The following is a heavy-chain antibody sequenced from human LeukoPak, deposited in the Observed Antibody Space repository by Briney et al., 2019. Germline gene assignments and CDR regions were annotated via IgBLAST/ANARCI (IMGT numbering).Heavy chain of an antibody. CDR3: AKQLGYCSDGSCYSPY. J-gene: IGHJ4*02. V-gene: IGHV3-23*01. D-gene: IGHD2-15*01. Sequence: GGSLRLSCAASGFTFSSYAMSWVRQAPGKGLEWVSAISGSGGSTYYADSVKGRFTISRDNSKNTLYLQMNSLRAEDTAVYYCAKQLGYCSDGSCYSPYWGQGTLVTVSS. CDR2: ISGSGGST. CDR1: GFTFSSYA.